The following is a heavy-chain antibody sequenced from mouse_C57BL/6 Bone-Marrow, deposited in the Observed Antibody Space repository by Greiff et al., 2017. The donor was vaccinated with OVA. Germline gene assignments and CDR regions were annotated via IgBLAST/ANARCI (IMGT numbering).Heavy chain of an antibody. J-gene: IGHJ3*01. V-gene: IGHV14-4*01. CDR3: TLLLFAY. D-gene: IGHD1-1*01. CDR2: IDPENGDT. Sequence: EVQLQESGAELVRPGASVKLSCTASGFNIKDDYMHWVKQRPEQGLEWIGWIDPENGDTEYASKFQGKATITADTSSNTAYQQLSSLTSEDTAVYYCTLLLFAYWGQGTLVTVSA. CDR1: GFNIKDDY.